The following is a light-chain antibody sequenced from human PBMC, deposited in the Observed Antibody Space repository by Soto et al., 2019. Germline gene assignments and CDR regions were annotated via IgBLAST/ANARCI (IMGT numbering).Light chain of an antibody. CDR1: QSISSW. CDR2: KAS. CDR3: QQYNSYPWT. V-gene: IGKV1-5*03. J-gene: IGKJ1*01. Sequence: DIQMTQYPSTLSASVGDRVTITCRASQSISSWLAWYQQKPGNAPKVLIYKASSLESGVPSRFSGSGSGREFTLTISSLQPDDFAIYYCQQYNSYPWTFGQGTKVEIK.